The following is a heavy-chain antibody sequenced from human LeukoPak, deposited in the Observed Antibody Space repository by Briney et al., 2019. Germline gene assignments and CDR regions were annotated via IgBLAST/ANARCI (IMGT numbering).Heavy chain of an antibody. CDR3: AKDLPGAVD. CDR1: GFSFSSYS. D-gene: IGHD2-8*02. CDR2: ISRTSADI. V-gene: IGHV3-21*01. J-gene: IGHJ4*02. Sequence: SGGSLRLSCATSGFSFSSYSMSWVRQAPGEGLEWVSFISRTSADIYHADSVKGRFTISRDSASTAQYLQMNSLSAEDAVDYYCAKDLPGAVDWGQGTLVTVSS.